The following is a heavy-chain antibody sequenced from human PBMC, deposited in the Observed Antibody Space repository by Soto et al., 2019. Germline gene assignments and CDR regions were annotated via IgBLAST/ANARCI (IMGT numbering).Heavy chain of an antibody. CDR1: GFAVSSKY. CDR2: IYGGGTK. CDR3: VQTTGWPGFDF. J-gene: IGHJ4*02. Sequence: EVQLVESGGGGIQPGGSLRLSCAASGFAVSSKYMTWVRQAPGKGLEWVSVIYGGGTKYYADSVKGRFTISRDTAKNTLYLQMNSLRAEDTAVYYCVQTTGWPGFDFWGQGTLVTVSS. D-gene: IGHD6-19*01. V-gene: IGHV3-53*01.